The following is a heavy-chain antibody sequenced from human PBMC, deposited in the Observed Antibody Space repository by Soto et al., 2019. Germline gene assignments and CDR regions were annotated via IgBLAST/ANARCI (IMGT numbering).Heavy chain of an antibody. CDR1: GYTFTNYF. V-gene: IGHV1-46*01. J-gene: IGHJ6*02. CDR3: AKDPNYYDFWAGSYYYHGMDV. CDR2: INPGNRIT. Sequence: QVQLVQSGAEVKEPGASVKVACKTSGYTFTNYFVHWVRQAPGQGLEWMGAINPGNRITNYALKFQGRVTMTGDTSTNTAYLEVSSLRSEDTAVYSCAKDPNYYDFWAGSYYYHGMDVWGQGTTVTVSS. D-gene: IGHD3-3*01.